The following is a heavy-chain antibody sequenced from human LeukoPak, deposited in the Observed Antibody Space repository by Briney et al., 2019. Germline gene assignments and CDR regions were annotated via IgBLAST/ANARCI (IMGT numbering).Heavy chain of an antibody. Sequence: GGSLRLSCAASGFTFSTYNMNWVRQAPGKGLEWVSSISGSSSYIYYADSVKGRFSISRDNAKNSLYLQMNSLRAEDTAVYYCARALNVAHYWGQGALVTVSS. J-gene: IGHJ4*02. CDR3: ARALNVAHY. V-gene: IGHV3-21*01. CDR2: ISGSSSYI. D-gene: IGHD2-15*01. CDR1: GFTFSTYN.